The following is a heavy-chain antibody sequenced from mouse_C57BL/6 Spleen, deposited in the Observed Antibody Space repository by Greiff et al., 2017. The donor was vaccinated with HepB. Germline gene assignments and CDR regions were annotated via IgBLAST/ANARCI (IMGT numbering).Heavy chain of an antibody. CDR3: ARLFDGYYVFAY. V-gene: IGHV5-6*01. Sequence: EVKLMESGGDLVKPGGSLKLSCAASGFTFSSYGMSWVRQTPDKRLEWVATISSGGSYNYSPDSVKGRFTISSDNAKNTLYLQMSSLKSEDTAMYYCARLFDGYYVFAYWGQGTLVTVSA. CDR2: ISSGGSYN. J-gene: IGHJ3*01. D-gene: IGHD2-3*01. CDR1: GFTFSSYG.